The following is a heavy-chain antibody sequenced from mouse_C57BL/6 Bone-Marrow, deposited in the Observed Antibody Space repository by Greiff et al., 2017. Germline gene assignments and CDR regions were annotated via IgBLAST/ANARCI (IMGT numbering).Heavy chain of an antibody. V-gene: IGHV1-61*01. J-gene: IGHJ4*01. CDR3: ARHYYGRGTYARDY. CDR2: IYPSDSET. CDR1: GYTFTSYW. D-gene: IGHD1-1*01. Sequence: QVQLQQSGAELVRPGSSVKLSCKASGYTFTSYWMAWVQQRPGQGLEWIGNIYPSDSETHYNHKFKDKATLTVDKSSSTAYMQLSSLTSEDSAVYDWARHYYGRGTYARDYWGQGTSVTVSS.